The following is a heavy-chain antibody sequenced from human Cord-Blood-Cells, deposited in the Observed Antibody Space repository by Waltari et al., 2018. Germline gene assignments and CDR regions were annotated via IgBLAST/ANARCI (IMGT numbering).Heavy chain of an antibody. V-gene: IGHV1-24*01. D-gene: IGHD3-3*01. Sequence: QVQLVQSGAEVKKPGASVKVSCKVSEYTLTELSMPWVRKAPGKGLEWMGGFDPEDGETIYAQKFQGRVTMTEDTSTDTAYMELSSLRSEDTAVYYCAHYDFWSGYYAFDIWGQGTMVTVSS. CDR1: EYTLTELS. CDR3: AHYDFWSGYYAFDI. CDR2: FDPEDGET. J-gene: IGHJ3*02.